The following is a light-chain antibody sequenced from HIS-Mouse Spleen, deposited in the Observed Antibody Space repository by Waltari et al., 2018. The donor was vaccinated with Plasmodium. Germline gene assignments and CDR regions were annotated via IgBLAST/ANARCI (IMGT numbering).Light chain of an antibody. CDR2: EDS. V-gene: IGLV3-10*01. CDR3: YSTDSSGNHRV. CDR1: ALPTKY. J-gene: IGLJ3*02. Sequence: SYELTPPPSVSVSPGHTARTTCSGDALPTKYADSYQQKSGQAPVLVIYEDSKRPSGIPERFSGSSSGTMATLTISGAQVEDEADYYCYSTDSSGNHRVFGGGTKLTVL.